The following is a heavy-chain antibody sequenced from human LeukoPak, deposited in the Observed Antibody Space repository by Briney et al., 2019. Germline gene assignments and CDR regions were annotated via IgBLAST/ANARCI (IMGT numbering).Heavy chain of an antibody. Sequence: GGSLRLSCAASGFTFSSYGMHWVRQAPGKGLEWVAVISYGGSNKYYADSVKGRFTISRDNSKNTLYLQMDSLRAEDTAVYYCAKDLKGARGYFDYWGQGTLVTVSS. D-gene: IGHD1-26*01. J-gene: IGHJ4*02. V-gene: IGHV3-30*18. CDR1: GFTFSSYG. CDR3: AKDLKGARGYFDY. CDR2: ISYGGSNK.